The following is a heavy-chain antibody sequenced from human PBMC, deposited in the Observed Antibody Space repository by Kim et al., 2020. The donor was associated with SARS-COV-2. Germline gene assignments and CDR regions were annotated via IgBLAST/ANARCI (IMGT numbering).Heavy chain of an antibody. CDR1: GFTFSNYY. D-gene: IGHD6-13*01. V-gene: IGHV3-23*01. Sequence: GGSLRLSCAASGFTFSNYYMSWVRQAPGKGLEWVSCISGSGDTTIYAAAVNGRLTVSRDNSKNTLFLPMSSLRAEDTGIYYCANPRQPGYWGHGT. CDR3: ANPRQPGY. J-gene: IGHJ4*03. CDR2: ISGSGDTT.